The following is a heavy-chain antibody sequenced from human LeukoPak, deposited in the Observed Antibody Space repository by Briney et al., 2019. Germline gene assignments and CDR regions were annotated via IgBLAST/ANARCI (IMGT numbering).Heavy chain of an antibody. CDR2: ISGSGGST. J-gene: IGHJ4*02. D-gene: IGHD6-19*01. V-gene: IGHV3-23*01. Sequence: GGSLGLSCAASGFTFSNFAMSWVRQAPGKGLEWASTISGSGGSTFYADSVKGRFPISRDNSKNTLFLQMNSLRAEDTAIYYCAKAGSSGWSSSGGDYWGQGSLVTVSS. CDR3: AKAGSSGWSSSGGDY. CDR1: GFTFSNFA.